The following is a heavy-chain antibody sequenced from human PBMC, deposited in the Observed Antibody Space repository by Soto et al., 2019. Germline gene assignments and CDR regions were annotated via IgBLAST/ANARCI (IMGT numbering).Heavy chain of an antibody. CDR1: SVTFSSYG. D-gene: IGHD3-22*01. Sequence: GSLRLSCAASSVTFSSYGMNWVRQAPGKGLEWVAVISNDGSNKYYADYVKGRFTISRDNSKNTLYLQMNSLRAEDTAVYYCANDTSPMIVVVQAPFDYWGQGTLVTVSS. J-gene: IGHJ4*02. V-gene: IGHV3-30*18. CDR3: ANDTSPMIVVVQAPFDY. CDR2: ISNDGSNK.